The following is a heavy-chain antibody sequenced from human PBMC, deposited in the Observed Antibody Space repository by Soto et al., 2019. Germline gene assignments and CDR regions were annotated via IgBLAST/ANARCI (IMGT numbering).Heavy chain of an antibody. Sequence: ASVKVSCKASGYTFTSYDINWVRQATGQGLEWMGWMNPNSGNTGYAQKFQGRVTMTTDTFTSTAYMELRSLRSDDTAVYYCASPGYCSGGSCYPPNYWGQGTLVIVSS. CDR1: GYTFTSYD. J-gene: IGHJ4*02. CDR2: MNPNSGNT. V-gene: IGHV1-8*01. D-gene: IGHD2-15*01. CDR3: ASPGYCSGGSCYPPNY.